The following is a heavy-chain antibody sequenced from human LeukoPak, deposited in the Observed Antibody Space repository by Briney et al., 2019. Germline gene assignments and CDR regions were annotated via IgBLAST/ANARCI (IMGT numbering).Heavy chain of an antibody. CDR1: GGSISSGDYY. Sequence: TSQTLSLTCTVSGGSISSGDYYWSWIRQPPGKGLEWIAYMYYSGSTYYNPSLKSRVTMSADTSKNQLSLKLSSVTAADTAVYYCARDGYSSGWDPEYFQHWGQGTLVTVSS. CDR2: MYYSGST. CDR3: ARDGYSSGWDPEYFQH. V-gene: IGHV4-30-4*01. D-gene: IGHD6-19*01. J-gene: IGHJ1*01.